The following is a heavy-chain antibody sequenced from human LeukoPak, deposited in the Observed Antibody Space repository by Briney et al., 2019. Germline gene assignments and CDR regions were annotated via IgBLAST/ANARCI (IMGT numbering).Heavy chain of an antibody. D-gene: IGHD3-10*01. V-gene: IGHV3-30-3*01. CDR2: ISYDGSNK. J-gene: IGHJ4*02. CDR1: GFAFSSYA. CDR3: ARDRTMVRGVISY. Sequence: GTSLRLSCAASGFAFSSYAMHWVRQAPGKGLEWVAVISYDGSNKYYADSVKGRFTISRDNSKNTLYLQMNSLRAEDTAVYYCARDRTMVRGVISYWGQGTLVTVSS.